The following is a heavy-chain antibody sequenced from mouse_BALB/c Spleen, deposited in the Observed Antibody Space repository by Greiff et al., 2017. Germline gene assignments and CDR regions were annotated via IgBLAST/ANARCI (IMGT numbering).Heavy chain of an antibody. CDR3: ARWEYDLYAMDY. CDR1: GYNFTSYW. Sequence: VQLQQPGAELVKPGTSVKLSCKASGYNFTSYWINWVKLRPGQGLEWIGDIYPGSGSTNYNEKFKSKATLTVDTSSSTAYMQLSSLASEDSALYYCARWEYDLYAMDYWGQGTSVTVSS. J-gene: IGHJ4*01. D-gene: IGHD2-14*01. CDR2: IYPGSGST. V-gene: IGHV1-55*01.